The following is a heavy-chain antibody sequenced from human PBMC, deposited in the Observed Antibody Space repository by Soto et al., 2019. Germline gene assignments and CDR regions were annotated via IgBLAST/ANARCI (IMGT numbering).Heavy chain of an antibody. CDR1: GFTFSSYA. J-gene: IGHJ3*02. Sequence: GGSLRLSCAASGFTFSSYAMSWVRQAPGKGLEWVSAISGSGGSTYYADSVKGRFTISSDNSKNTLYLQMNSLRAEDTAVYYCAKDQQYYYEKPGAFDIWGQGTMVTVSS. CDR2: ISGSGGST. D-gene: IGHD3-22*01. V-gene: IGHV3-23*01. CDR3: AKDQQYYYEKPGAFDI.